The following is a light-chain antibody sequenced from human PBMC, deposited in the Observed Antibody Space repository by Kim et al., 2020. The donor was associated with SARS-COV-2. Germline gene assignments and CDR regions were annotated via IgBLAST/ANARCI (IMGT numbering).Light chain of an antibody. CDR2: DKN. CDR1: SLRKYP. V-gene: IGLV3-19*01. Sequence: ALGQTVRFACQGDSLRKYPASWYQQKPGQAPILVMHDKNNVRPSGVPGRFSGSNSGNTAFLTITGAQVEDEAAYYCGSRDNNGPGVFGGGTQLTVL. J-gene: IGLJ3*02. CDR3: GSRDNNGPGV.